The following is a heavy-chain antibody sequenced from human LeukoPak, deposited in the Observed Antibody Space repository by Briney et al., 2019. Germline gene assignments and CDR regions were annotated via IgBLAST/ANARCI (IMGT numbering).Heavy chain of an antibody. CDR1: GGTFSSYA. J-gene: IGHJ5*02. Sequence: ASVKVSCKASGGTFSSYAISWVRQAPGQGLEWMGWINPNSGGTNYAQKFQGRVTMTRDTSISTAYMELSRLRSDDTAVYYCARGAYYDSFYNWFDPWGQGTLVTVSS. CDR2: INPNSGGT. V-gene: IGHV1-2*02. CDR3: ARGAYYDSFYNWFDP. D-gene: IGHD3-22*01.